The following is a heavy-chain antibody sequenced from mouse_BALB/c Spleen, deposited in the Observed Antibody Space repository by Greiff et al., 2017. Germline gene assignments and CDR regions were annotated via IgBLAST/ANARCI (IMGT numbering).Heavy chain of an antibody. CDR1: GYTFTDYA. CDR2: ISTYYGDA. V-gene: IGHV1S137*01. CDR3: ARWYDYAMDY. Sequence: QVQLQQSGAELVRPGVSVKISCKGSGYTFTDYAMHWVKQSHAKSLEWIGVISTYYGDASYNQKFKGKATMTVDKSSSTAYMELARLTSEDSAIYYCARWYDYAMDYWGQGTSVTVSS. D-gene: IGHD2-14*01. J-gene: IGHJ4*01.